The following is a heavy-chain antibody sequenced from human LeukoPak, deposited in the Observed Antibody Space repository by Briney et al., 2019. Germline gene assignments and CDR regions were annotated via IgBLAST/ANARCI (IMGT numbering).Heavy chain of an antibody. CDR1: GASISGGAYY. CDR3: ARRGNYGSRFDP. Sequence: SETLSLTCAVSGASISGGAYYWGWIRQPPGKGLEWIGNIYYSGSTYYNASLQSRVTISIDTSKNQFSLKLSSVTAADTAVYYCARRGNYGSRFDPWGQGTLVTVSS. J-gene: IGHJ5*02. CDR2: IYYSGST. V-gene: IGHV4-39*01. D-gene: IGHD3-10*01.